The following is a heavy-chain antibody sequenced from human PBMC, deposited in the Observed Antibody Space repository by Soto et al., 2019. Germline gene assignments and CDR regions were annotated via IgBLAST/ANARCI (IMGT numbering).Heavy chain of an antibody. V-gene: IGHV4-39*01. CDR1: GGSISSSIYY. J-gene: IGHJ4*02. CDR2: FYYSGST. D-gene: IGHD3-22*01. Sequence: SETLSLTCTFSGGSISSSIYYWGWIRRPPGKGLECIGRFYYSGSTYDNPSLKSRITLTVDRFKIQFSVKLTSVTAADTAVYYCARLLYDSRGYYYFDYWGQGTLVTVSS. CDR3: ARLLYDSRGYYYFDY.